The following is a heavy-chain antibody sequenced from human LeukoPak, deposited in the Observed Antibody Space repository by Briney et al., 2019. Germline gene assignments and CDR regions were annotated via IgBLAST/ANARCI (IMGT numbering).Heavy chain of an antibody. Sequence: ASVKVSCKASGYTFTRYYMHWVRQATGQGLEWMGWMNPNSGNTGYAQRFQGRVTITRNTSISTAYMELSSLRSEDTAVYYCARVGIVFRGFHSVVRGGYWFDPWGQGTLVTVSS. D-gene: IGHD3-10*01. CDR1: GYTFTRYY. J-gene: IGHJ5*02. CDR2: MNPNSGNT. V-gene: IGHV1-8*03. CDR3: ARVGIVFRGFHSVVRGGYWFDP.